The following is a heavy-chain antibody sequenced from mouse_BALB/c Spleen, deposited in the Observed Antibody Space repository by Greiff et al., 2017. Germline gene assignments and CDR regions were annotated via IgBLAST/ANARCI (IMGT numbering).Heavy chain of an antibody. V-gene: IGHV1S135*01. CDR2: IDPYNGGT. Sequence: EVQLQQSGPELVKPGASVKVSCKASGYAFTSYNMYWVKQSHGKSLEWIGYIDPYNGGTSYNQKFKGKATLTVDKSSSTAYMHLNSLTSEDSAVYYCARRVYGYDVPYYAMDYWGQGTSVTVSS. D-gene: IGHD2-2*01. J-gene: IGHJ4*01. CDR1: GYAFTSYN. CDR3: ARRVYGYDVPYYAMDY.